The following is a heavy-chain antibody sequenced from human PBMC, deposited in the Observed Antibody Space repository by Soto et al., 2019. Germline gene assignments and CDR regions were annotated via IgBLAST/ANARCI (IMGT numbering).Heavy chain of an antibody. Sequence: EVQLVESGGGLVQPGRSLRLSCAASGFTFVDYAMHWVRQAPGKGLEWVSGISWNSGSIGYAESVNGRFTISRDNAKNSLYLQMNSLRSEDTALYYCAKGNYYDSSGYPDYWGQGTLVTVSS. CDR3: AKGNYYDSSGYPDY. V-gene: IGHV3-9*01. D-gene: IGHD3-22*01. CDR2: ISWNSGSI. J-gene: IGHJ4*02. CDR1: GFTFVDYA.